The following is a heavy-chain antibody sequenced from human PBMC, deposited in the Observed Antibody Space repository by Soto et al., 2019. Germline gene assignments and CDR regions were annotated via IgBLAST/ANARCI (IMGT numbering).Heavy chain of an antibody. Sequence: QVQLQQWGAGLLKPSETLSLTCAVYGGSFSGYYWSWIRQPPGKGLEWIGEINHSGSTNYNPSLKSRVTISVDTSKTQFSLKLSSVTAAATAVYYCARTYSSSWSPFEYWGQGTLVTVSS. CDR2: INHSGST. D-gene: IGHD6-13*01. V-gene: IGHV4-34*01. CDR1: GGSFSGYY. J-gene: IGHJ4*02. CDR3: ARTYSSSWSPFEY.